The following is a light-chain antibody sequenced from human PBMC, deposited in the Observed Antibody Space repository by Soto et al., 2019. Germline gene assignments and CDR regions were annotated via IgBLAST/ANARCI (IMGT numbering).Light chain of an antibody. V-gene: IGLV2-11*01. CDR3: CSYASRNTWV. CDR1: SSDVGGYNY. CDR2: DVS. Sequence: QSALTQPSSVSGSPGHSVTLSCTGTSSDVGGYNYISWYQHHPGKAPKVMIYDVSKRPSGVPDRFSGSKSGNTVSLTISGLQAEDEADYYCCSYASRNTWVFGGGTKVTVL. J-gene: IGLJ2*01.